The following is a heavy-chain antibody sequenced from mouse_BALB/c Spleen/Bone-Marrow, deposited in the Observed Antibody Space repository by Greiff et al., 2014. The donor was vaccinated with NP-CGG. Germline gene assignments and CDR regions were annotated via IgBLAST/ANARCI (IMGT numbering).Heavy chain of an antibody. CDR1: GYTFTSYW. Sequence: QVQLQQSGAELARPGASVKLSCKASGYTFTSYWMQWVKQRPGQGLEWIGTIYPGDGDTRYTQKFKGKATLTADKSSSTAYTQLSSLASEDSAVYYCARGGYGNYVFAYWGQGTLVTVSA. D-gene: IGHD2-1*01. CDR3: ARGGYGNYVFAY. CDR2: IYPGDGDT. V-gene: IGHV1-87*01. J-gene: IGHJ3*01.